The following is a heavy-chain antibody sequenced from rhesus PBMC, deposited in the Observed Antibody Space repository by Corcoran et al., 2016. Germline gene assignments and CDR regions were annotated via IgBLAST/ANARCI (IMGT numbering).Heavy chain of an antibody. CDR3: ARRSLNTGTSFDY. J-gene: IGHJ4*01. V-gene: IGHV2-1*01. Sequence: QVTLKESGPALVKPTQTLTLTCTFSGFSLSTNGLGVGWIRQPSRKALEWLAHIYWDDDKGYSTSLKNRLTISKDTSKNQVVLTMTNMDPVDTATYYCARRSLNTGTSFDYWGQGIQVTVSS. CDR1: GFSLSTNGLG. CDR2: IYWDDDK. D-gene: IGHD1-38*01.